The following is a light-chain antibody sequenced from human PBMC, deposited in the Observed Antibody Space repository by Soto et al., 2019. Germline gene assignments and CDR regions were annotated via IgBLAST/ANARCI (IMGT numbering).Light chain of an antibody. CDR2: AAS. Sequence: DIQMTQSTSSLFASVGDRVTITCRASQSISIYLNWYQQKPGEAPNVLIYAASSLQSGVPSRFSGSGSGTDFTLTMSGLQHEDFATYYCQQSYNTPWTFGQGTRVEIK. J-gene: IGKJ1*01. CDR1: QSISIY. CDR3: QQSYNTPWT. V-gene: IGKV1-39*01.